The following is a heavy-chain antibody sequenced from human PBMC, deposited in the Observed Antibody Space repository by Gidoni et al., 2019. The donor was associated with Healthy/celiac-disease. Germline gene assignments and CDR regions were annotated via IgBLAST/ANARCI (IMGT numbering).Heavy chain of an antibody. V-gene: IGHV4-39*01. Sequence: QLQLQESGPGLVKPSETLSLTCTVSGGSISSSSYYWGGRRQPPGKGLEVLGSIYSSGSTYYNPSLKSRVTISVDTSKNQFSLKLSSVTAADTAVYYCASPGYCSSTSCYNNGMDVWGQGTTVTVSS. CDR3: ASPGYCSSTSCYNNGMDV. J-gene: IGHJ6*02. CDR2: IYSSGST. D-gene: IGHD2-2*02. CDR1: GGSISSSSYY.